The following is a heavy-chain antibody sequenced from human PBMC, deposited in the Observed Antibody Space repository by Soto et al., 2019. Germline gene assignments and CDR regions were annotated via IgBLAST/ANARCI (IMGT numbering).Heavy chain of an antibody. CDR2: IYPPNSDT. Sequence: GESLKISCKGSGYNFATYWIGWVRQTPGKGLEWIGIIYPPNSDTKYSPSFEGQVTTSAEKSINTAYLQWSSLTASDTAVYYCARHRLYSSSWTTFDYWGQGTLVT. D-gene: IGHD2-2*01. CDR1: GYNFATYW. V-gene: IGHV5-51*01. J-gene: IGHJ4*02. CDR3: ARHRLYSSSWTTFDY.